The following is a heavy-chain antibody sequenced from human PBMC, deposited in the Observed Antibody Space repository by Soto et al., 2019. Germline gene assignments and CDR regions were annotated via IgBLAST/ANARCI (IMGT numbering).Heavy chain of an antibody. CDR2: INTDGSST. Sequence: EVQLVESGGGLVQPGGSLRLSCAASGFTFSSYWMHWVRQAPGKGLVWVSRINTDGSSTNYVDSVQVRFTISRDNDKNTLFLQMDSLRGEDTAVYYCARRGSGVTRGLHYWGLGTLVTVSS. V-gene: IGHV3-74*01. J-gene: IGHJ4*02. D-gene: IGHD2-15*01. CDR1: GFTFSSYW. CDR3: ARRGSGVTRGLHY.